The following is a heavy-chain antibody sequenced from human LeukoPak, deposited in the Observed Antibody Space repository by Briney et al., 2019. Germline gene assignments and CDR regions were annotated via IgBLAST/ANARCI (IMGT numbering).Heavy chain of an antibody. V-gene: IGHV4-4*02. CDR3: ASKEYYYYGMDV. CDR1: GGSRSSSNW. J-gene: IGHJ6*01. Sequence: SGTLSLTCAVSGGSRSSSNWWNWARQPPGKGLEWIGEIDHSGRTNYNPSLKSRVTISVDKSKNQISLKLSSVTAADTAVYYCASKEYYYYGMDVWGQGTTVTVSS. CDR2: IDHSGRT.